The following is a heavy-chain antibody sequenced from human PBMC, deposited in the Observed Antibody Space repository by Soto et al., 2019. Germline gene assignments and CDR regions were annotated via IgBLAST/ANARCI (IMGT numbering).Heavy chain of an antibody. Sequence: PSVKVSCKASGGTFSSYAISWVRQAPGQGLEWMGGIIPIFGTANYAQKFQGRVTITADESTSTAYMELSSLRSEDTAVYYCARGYYDSSGQGYYYGMDVWGQGTTVTVSS. CDR3: ARGYYDSSGQGYYYGMDV. J-gene: IGHJ6*02. D-gene: IGHD3-22*01. CDR2: IIPIFGTA. CDR1: GGTFSSYA. V-gene: IGHV1-69*13.